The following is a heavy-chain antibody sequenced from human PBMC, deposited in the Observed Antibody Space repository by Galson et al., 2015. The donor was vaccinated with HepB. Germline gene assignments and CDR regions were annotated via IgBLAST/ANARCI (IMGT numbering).Heavy chain of an antibody. CDR1: GYTFTGYY. Sequence: SVKVSCKASGYTFTGYYMHWVRQAPGQGLEWMGWINPNSGGTNYAQKFQGRVTMTRDTSISTAYMELSRLRSDDTAVYCCARVPGVYSSPLRAFDIWGQGTMVTVSS. D-gene: IGHD6-13*01. J-gene: IGHJ3*02. CDR2: INPNSGGT. V-gene: IGHV1-2*02. CDR3: ARVPGVYSSPLRAFDI.